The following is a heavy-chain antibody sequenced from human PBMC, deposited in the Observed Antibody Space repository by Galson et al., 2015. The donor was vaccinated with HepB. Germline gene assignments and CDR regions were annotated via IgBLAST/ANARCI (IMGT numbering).Heavy chain of an antibody. J-gene: IGHJ3*02. V-gene: IGHV3-30*18. Sequence: SLRLSCAASGFTFSSYGMHWVRQAPGKGLEWVAVISYDGSNKYSADSVKGRFTISRDNSKTTLYLQMNSLRAEDTAVYYCAKLPSSYYYEDIWGQGTMVTVSS. D-gene: IGHD3-22*01. CDR2: ISYDGSNK. CDR1: GFTFSSYG. CDR3: AKLPSSYYYEDI.